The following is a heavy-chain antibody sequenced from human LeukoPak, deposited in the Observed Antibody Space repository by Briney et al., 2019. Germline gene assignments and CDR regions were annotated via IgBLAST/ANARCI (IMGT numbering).Heavy chain of an antibody. CDR2: IIPIFGTA. Sequence: ASVQVSCKASGGTFSKYTISWVRQAPGQGLEWMGGIIPIFGTANYAQKFQGRVTITADESTSTAYMELSSLRSEDTAVYYCAREDGYHRRFDYWGQGTLVTLSS. D-gene: IGHD5-24*01. CDR3: AREDGYHRRFDY. J-gene: IGHJ4*02. CDR1: GGTFSKYT. V-gene: IGHV1-69*13.